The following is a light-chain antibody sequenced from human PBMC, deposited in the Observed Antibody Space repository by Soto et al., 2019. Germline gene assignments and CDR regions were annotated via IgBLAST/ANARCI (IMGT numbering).Light chain of an antibody. V-gene: IGKV1-5*01. Sequence: DIQMTQSPSTLSASVGDGVTITCRASQKISVWLAWYQQRPGKAPKFLIYDASNLESGVPSRFSGSGYGTEFILTISSLQPDDFATYYCQHYGGMWTFGQGTKLEIK. CDR1: QKISVW. CDR2: DAS. J-gene: IGKJ1*01. CDR3: QHYGGMWT.